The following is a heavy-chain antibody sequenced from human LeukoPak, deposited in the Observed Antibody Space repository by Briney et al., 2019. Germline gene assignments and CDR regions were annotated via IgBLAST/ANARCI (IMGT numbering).Heavy chain of an antibody. CDR1: GFTVSSSY. V-gene: IGHV3-53*01. CDR3: AHPQKLGGFDN. J-gene: IGHJ4*02. CDR2: IYSGGNT. D-gene: IGHD7-27*01. Sequence: SGGSLRLSCAASGFTVSSSYMSWVRQPPGKGLEWVSIIYSGGNTFYTDSVKGRFTISRDSSKNTLYLQMDSLRAEDTAVYYCAHPQKLGGFDNWGQGTLVTVSS.